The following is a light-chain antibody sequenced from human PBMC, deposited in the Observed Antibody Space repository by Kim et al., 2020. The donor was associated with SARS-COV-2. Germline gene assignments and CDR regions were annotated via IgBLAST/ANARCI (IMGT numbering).Light chain of an antibody. CDR3: QQYHTLVT. V-gene: IGKV1-33*01. J-gene: IGKJ4*01. CDR2: DAS. Sequence: DIQMTQSPSALSASVGDRVTITCQASQDISNFLNWYLQKPGKAPKLLIYDASNVETGVPSRFSGSGSGTDFSLTISSLQPEDIATYYCQQYHTLVTFGGGTKLEI. CDR1: QDISNF.